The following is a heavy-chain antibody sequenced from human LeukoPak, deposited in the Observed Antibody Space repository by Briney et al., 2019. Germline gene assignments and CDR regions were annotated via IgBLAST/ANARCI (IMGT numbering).Heavy chain of an antibody. CDR1: GGSISSYY. J-gene: IGHJ5*02. V-gene: IGHV4-59*08. CDR2: IYYNGRI. D-gene: IGHD3-16*01. Sequence: QTESLACTVSGGSISSYYWGSTRHPPGSGLEWIGYIYYNGRINYNASLKSRVPISVDTFKIQFYLKLSSVTAAYAAVYDCARHWGYSFDLWGQGTLVTVSS. CDR3: ARHWGYSFDL.